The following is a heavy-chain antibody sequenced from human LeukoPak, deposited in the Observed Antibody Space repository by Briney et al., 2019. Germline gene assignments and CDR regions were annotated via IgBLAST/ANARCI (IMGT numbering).Heavy chain of an antibody. CDR2: ISAYNGNT. CDR3: ARDSSGWYSDYFDY. CDR1: GYTFTSYG. V-gene: IGHV1-18*01. Sequence: ASVKVSCKASGYTFTSYGISWVRQAPGQGLEWMGWISAYNGNTNYAQKLQGRVTMTTDTSTSTAYMELRSLRSDDTAVYYCARDSSGWYSDYFDYWVQGTLVTVSS. D-gene: IGHD6-19*01. J-gene: IGHJ4*02.